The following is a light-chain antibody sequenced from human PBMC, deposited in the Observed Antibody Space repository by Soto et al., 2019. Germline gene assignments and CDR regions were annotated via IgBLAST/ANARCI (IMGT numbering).Light chain of an antibody. Sequence: QSALTQPASVSGSPGQSISISCTGTSNDVGGYTYVSWYQQHPGKVPKLIIYDVSSRPSGVSSRFSGSKSGNTASLTISGLQTEDEADYYCSSYTSSSLYVFGTGTQLTVL. CDR2: DVS. J-gene: IGLJ1*01. V-gene: IGLV2-14*03. CDR3: SSYTSSSLYV. CDR1: SNDVGGYTY.